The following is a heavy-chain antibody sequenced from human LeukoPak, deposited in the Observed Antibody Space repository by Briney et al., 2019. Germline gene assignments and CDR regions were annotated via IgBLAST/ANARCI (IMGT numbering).Heavy chain of an antibody. CDR2: ITRSSSPI. Sequence: GGSLRLSCAASGFTFSSYSMNWVRQAPGKGLEWVSYITRSSSPIYYADSVKGRFTISRDNAKNSLYLQMNSLRAEDTVVYYCARAPRMAAQGFDYWGQGTLVTVSS. V-gene: IGHV3-21*05. J-gene: IGHJ4*02. CDR3: ARAPRMAAQGFDY. D-gene: IGHD5-24*01. CDR1: GFTFSSYS.